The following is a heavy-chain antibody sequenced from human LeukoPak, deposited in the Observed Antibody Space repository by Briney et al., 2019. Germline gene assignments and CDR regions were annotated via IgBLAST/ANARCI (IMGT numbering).Heavy chain of an antibody. CDR1: GFTFSSYA. V-gene: IGHV3-23*01. CDR2: ISGSGGST. Sequence: GGSLRLSCAASGFTFSSYAMSWVRQAPGKGLEWVSAISGSGGSTYYADSVKGRFTISRDNAKNSLYLQMNSLRAEDTAVYYCARDTDGYNPYWGQGTPVTVSS. CDR3: ARDTDGYNPY. J-gene: IGHJ4*02. D-gene: IGHD5-24*01.